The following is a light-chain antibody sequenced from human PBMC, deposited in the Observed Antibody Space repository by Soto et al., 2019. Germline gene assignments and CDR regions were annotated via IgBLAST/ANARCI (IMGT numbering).Light chain of an antibody. J-gene: IGLJ2*01. CDR1: SGHSSYA. Sequence: QSVLTQSPSASASLGASVNLTCTLSSGHSSYAIAWHQQQPEKGPRSLMKLNSDGSHTKGDGIPDRFSGSSSGAERYLTISSLQSEDEADYYCQTWGTGIRVFGGGTKLTVL. CDR3: QTWGTGIRV. CDR2: LNSDGSH. V-gene: IGLV4-69*01.